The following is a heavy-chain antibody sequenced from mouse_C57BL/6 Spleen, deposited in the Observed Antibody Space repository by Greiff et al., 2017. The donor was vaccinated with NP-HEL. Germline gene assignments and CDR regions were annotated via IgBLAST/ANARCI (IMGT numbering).Heavy chain of an antibody. CDR2: ISSGSSTI. D-gene: IGHD2-12*01. CDR3: ARVYSMDY. Sequence: DVKLVESGGGLVKPGGSLKLSCAASGFTFSDYGMHWVRQAPEKGLEWVGYISSGSSTIYYAETVKGRFTISRAKSNNTLFLQMTGLRAEDSAMYYCARVYSMDYWGQGTSVTVSS. CDR1: GFTFSDYG. V-gene: IGHV5-17*01. J-gene: IGHJ4*01.